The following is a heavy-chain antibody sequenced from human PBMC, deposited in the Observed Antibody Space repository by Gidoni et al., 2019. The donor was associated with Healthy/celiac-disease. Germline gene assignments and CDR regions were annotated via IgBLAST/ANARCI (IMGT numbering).Heavy chain of an antibody. CDR2: ISYDGSNK. J-gene: IGHJ3*02. V-gene: IGHV3-30*01. Sequence: QVQLVESGGGVVQPGRSLRLSCAASGFTFSSYAMHWVRQAPGKGLEWVAVISYDGSNKYYADSVKGRFTISRDNSKNTLYLQMNSLRAEDTAVYYCARELRDAPYCGGDCTLAFDIWGQGTMVTVSS. CDR3: ARELRDAPYCGGDCTLAFDI. D-gene: IGHD2-21*02. CDR1: GFTFSSYA.